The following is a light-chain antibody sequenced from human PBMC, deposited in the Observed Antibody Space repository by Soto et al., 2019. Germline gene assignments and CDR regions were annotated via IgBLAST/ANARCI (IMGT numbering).Light chain of an antibody. CDR1: SSNIGSNY. Sequence: QSVLTQPPSASGTTGQRVTISCSGSSSNIGSNYVYWYQQLPGTAPKLLIYRNNQRPSGGPDRFSGSKSGTSASLAISGLRSEDEADYYCAALDDSLSAVLFGGGTKLTVL. CDR2: RNN. V-gene: IGLV1-47*01. CDR3: AALDDSLSAVL. J-gene: IGLJ2*01.